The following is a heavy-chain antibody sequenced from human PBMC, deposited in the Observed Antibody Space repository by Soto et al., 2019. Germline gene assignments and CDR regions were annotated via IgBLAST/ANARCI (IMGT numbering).Heavy chain of an antibody. V-gene: IGHV3-23*01. Sequence: PGGSLRLSCAASGFTFSSYAMSWVRQAPGKGLEWVSAISGSGGSTYYADSVKGRFTISRDNSKNTLYLQMNNLRAEDTAVYYCARDPRMATILDYYYYGMDVWGQGTTVTVSS. CDR1: GFTFSSYA. D-gene: IGHD5-12*01. J-gene: IGHJ6*02. CDR2: ISGSGGST. CDR3: ARDPRMATILDYYYYGMDV.